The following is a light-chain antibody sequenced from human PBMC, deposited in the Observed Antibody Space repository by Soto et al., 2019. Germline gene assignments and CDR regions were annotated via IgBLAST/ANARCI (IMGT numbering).Light chain of an antibody. CDR2: EVS. V-gene: IGLV2-14*01. J-gene: IGLJ1*01. CDR3: SSYTITSTYV. CDR1: NSDVSAYRY. Sequence: QSVLTQPASVSGSPGQAITISCSGSNSDVSAYRYVSWYQQHPGKAPKLMIYEVSNRPSGVSERFSGSKSGNTASLTIFGLQAEDEADYYCSSYTITSTYVFGTGTKVTVL.